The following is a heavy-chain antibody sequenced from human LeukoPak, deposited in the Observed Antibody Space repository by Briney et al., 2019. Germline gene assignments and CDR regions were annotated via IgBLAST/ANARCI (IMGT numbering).Heavy chain of an antibody. CDR3: AKSLYGGCDY. D-gene: IGHD3-16*02. V-gene: IGHV3-23*01. Sequence: EWVSGVNGNGGSTSYADSVKGRFTIFRDNSKNTVYLQMNSLRVEDTAVYYCAKSLYGGCDYWGQGTVVTVSS. CDR2: VNGNGGST. J-gene: IGHJ4*02.